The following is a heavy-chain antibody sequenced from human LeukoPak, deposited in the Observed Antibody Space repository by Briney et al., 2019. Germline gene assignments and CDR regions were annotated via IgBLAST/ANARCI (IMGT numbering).Heavy chain of an antibody. CDR1: GGTFSSYA. V-gene: IGHV1-69*13. CDR2: IIPIFGTA. CDR3: ARGVLREQQLGLDY. D-gene: IGHD6-13*01. J-gene: IGHJ4*02. Sequence: ASVKVSCKASGGTFSSYAISWVRQAPGQGLEWMGGIIPIFGTANYAQKFQGRVTITADESTSTAYMELSSLRSEDTAVYYCARGVLREQQLGLDYWGQGTLVTVSS.